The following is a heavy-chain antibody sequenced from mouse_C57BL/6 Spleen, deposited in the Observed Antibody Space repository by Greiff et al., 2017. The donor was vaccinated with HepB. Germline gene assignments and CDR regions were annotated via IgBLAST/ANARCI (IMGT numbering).Heavy chain of an antibody. Sequence: QVQLQQPGAELVKPGASVKLSCKASGYTFTSYWMHWVKQRPGQGLEWIGMIRPNSGSTNYNEKFKSKATLTVDKSSSTAYMQLSSLTSEDSAVYYCSQLGAWFAYWGQGTLVTVSA. CDR1: GYTFTSYW. D-gene: IGHD4-1*02. CDR3: SQLGAWFAY. V-gene: IGHV1-64*01. CDR2: IRPNSGST. J-gene: IGHJ3*01.